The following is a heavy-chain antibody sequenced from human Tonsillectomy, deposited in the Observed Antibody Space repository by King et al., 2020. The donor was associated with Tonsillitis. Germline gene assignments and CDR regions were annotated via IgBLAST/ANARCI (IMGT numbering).Heavy chain of an antibody. J-gene: IGHJ4*02. Sequence: VQLVQSGGGVVQPGRSLRLSCAASGFTFSSYGMHWVRQAPGKGLEWVAVISYDGSNKYYADSVKGRFTISRDNSKQTLYLQRNSLRAEGTAVFYCAKGVRGATTLFDYWGQGTLDTVSS. V-gene: IGHV3-30*18. D-gene: IGHD1-26*01. CDR1: GFTFSSYG. CDR2: ISYDGSNK. CDR3: AKGVRGATTLFDY.